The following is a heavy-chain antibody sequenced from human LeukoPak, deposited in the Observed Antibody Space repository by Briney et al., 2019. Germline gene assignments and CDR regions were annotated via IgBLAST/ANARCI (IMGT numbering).Heavy chain of an antibody. CDR2: IYYSGST. V-gene: IGHV4-59*01. J-gene: IGHJ3*02. Sequence: SETLSLTCTVSGGSISSYYWSWIRQPPGKGLEWIGSIYYSGSTNYNPSLKSRVTISVDTSKNQFSLKLSSVTAADTAVYYCARVARLGAFDIWGQGTMVTVSS. CDR1: GGSISSYY. D-gene: IGHD3-16*01. CDR3: ARVARLGAFDI.